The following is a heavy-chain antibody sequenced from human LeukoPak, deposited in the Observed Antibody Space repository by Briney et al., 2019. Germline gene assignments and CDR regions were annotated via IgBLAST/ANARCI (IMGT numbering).Heavy chain of an antibody. CDR1: GGSISSYY. D-gene: IGHD6-6*01. J-gene: IGHJ4*02. V-gene: IGHV4-4*09. Sequence: SETLSLTCTVSGGSISSYYWSWIRQPPGKGLEWIGYIYTSGSTNYNPSLKSRVTISVDTSKNQFSLKLSSVTAADTAVYYCARQASIAALLFDYWGQGTLVTVYS. CDR3: ARQASIAALLFDY. CDR2: IYTSGST.